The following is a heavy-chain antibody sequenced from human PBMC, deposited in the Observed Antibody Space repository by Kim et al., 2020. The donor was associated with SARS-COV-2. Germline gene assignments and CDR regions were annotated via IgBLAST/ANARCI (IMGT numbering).Heavy chain of an antibody. CDR1: GYTFTSYA. V-gene: IGHV1-3*01. CDR2: INAGNGNT. Sequence: ASVKVSCKASGYTFTSYAMHWVRQAPGQRLEWMGWINAGNGNTKYSQKFQGRVTITRDTSASTAYMELSSLRSEDTAVYYCAGSKEVKVVPAAHYGMDVWGQGTTVTVSS. J-gene: IGHJ6*02. D-gene: IGHD2-2*01. CDR3: AGSKEVKVVPAAHYGMDV.